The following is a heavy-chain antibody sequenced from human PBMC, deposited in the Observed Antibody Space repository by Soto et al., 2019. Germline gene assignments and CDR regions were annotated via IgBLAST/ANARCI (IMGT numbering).Heavy chain of an antibody. CDR3: AGAGYDFWSGYPYYYYYGMDV. J-gene: IGHJ6*02. V-gene: IGHV1-69*13. CDR1: GGTFSSYA. CDR2: IIPIFGTA. D-gene: IGHD3-3*01. Sequence: ASVKVSCKASGGTFSSYAISWVRQAPGQGLEWMGGIIPIFGTANYAQKFQGRVTITADESTSTAYMELSSLRSEDTAVYYCAGAGYDFWSGYPYYYYYGMDVWGQGTTVTVSS.